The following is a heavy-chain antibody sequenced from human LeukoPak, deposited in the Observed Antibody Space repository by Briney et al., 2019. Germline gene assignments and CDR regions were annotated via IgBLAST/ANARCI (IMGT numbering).Heavy chain of an antibody. Sequence: GGSLRLSCAASGFTFSSYAMSWVRQSPGKGLEWVSDISGSGGRINYADSVKGRFTISRDNSKNTVYLQMNSLRAEDTALYYCAKWREGTMVYFDYWGQGTLVTVSS. CDR2: ISGSGGRI. D-gene: IGHD3-10*01. CDR3: AKWREGTMVYFDY. V-gene: IGHV3-23*01. J-gene: IGHJ4*02. CDR1: GFTFSSYA.